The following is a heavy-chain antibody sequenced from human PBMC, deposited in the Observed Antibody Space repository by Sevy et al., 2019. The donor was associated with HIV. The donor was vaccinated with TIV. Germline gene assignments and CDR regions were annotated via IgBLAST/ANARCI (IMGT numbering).Heavy chain of an antibody. V-gene: IGHV3-53*01. CDR3: ASLVGYSYGFGAFDI. D-gene: IGHD5-18*01. CDR2: IYSGGST. J-gene: IGHJ3*02. Sequence: GGSLRLSCAASGFTVSSNYMSWVRQAPGKGLEWVSVIYSGGSTYYADSLKGRFTISRDNSKNTLYLQMNSLRAEDTAGYYCASLVGYSYGFGAFDIWGQGTMVTVSS. CDR1: GFTVSSNY.